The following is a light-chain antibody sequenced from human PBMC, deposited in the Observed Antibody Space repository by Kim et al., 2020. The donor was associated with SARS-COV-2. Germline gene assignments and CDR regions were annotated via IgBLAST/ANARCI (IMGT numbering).Light chain of an antibody. J-gene: IGLJ3*02. Sequence: RVTISGTEGDSNIGAGYRVNWYRHLPGTAPKLLIYDDAYRPSGGPDRFSGSKSGTSASLAITGLQPEDEADYYCQSYDNSLSATVFGGGTKVTVL. CDR3: QSYDNSLSATV. CDR1: DSNIGAGYR. V-gene: IGLV1-40*01. CDR2: DDA.